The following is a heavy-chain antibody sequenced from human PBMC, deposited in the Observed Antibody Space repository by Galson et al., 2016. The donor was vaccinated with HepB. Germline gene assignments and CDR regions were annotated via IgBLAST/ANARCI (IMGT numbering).Heavy chain of an antibody. V-gene: IGHV3-74*01. Sequence: SLRLSCAASGFTFSTYWMHWVRQAPGKGLVYVSRINSDGSSTTYADSVKGRFTISRDNSKNTLYLQMSSLRAEDTALYYCAKVDCGGDCKRFDYWGQGTLVTVSS. CDR3: AKVDCGGDCKRFDY. CDR1: GFTFSTYW. D-gene: IGHD2-21*02. J-gene: IGHJ4*02. CDR2: INSDGSST.